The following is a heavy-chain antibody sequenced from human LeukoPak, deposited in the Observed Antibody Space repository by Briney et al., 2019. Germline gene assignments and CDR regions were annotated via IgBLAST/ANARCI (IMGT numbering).Heavy chain of an antibody. V-gene: IGHV4-34*01. Sequence: KPSETLSLTCAVYGGSFSGYYWSWIRQPPGKGLEWIGEINHSGSTNYNPSLKSRVTISVDTSKKQFSLKLSSVTAADTAVYYCARVRWFPRAFDIWGQGTMVTVSS. J-gene: IGHJ3*02. CDR2: INHSGST. D-gene: IGHD4-23*01. CDR3: ARVRWFPRAFDI. CDR1: GGSFSGYY.